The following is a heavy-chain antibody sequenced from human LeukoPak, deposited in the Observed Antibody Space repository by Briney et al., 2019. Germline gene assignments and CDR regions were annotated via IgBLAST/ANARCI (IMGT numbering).Heavy chain of an antibody. J-gene: IGHJ4*02. V-gene: IGHV1-2*02. CDR2: INPNSGGT. CDR3: ARGGSSGWRTPNDDY. Sequence: ASVKVSCKASGYTFTGYYMHWVRQAPGQGLEWMGWINPNSGGTNYAQKLQGRVTMTTDTSMSTAYMELRSLRSDDTAVYYCARGGSSGWRTPNDDYWGQGTLVTVSS. D-gene: IGHD6-19*01. CDR1: GYTFTGYY.